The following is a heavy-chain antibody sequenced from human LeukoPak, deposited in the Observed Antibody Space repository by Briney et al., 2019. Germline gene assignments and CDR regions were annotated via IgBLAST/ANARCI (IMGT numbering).Heavy chain of an antibody. D-gene: IGHD3-3*01. V-gene: IGHV3-21*01. CDR1: GFAFSTYS. CDR3: ESQRFGATDY. CDR2: ISGKSDYI. J-gene: IGHJ4*02. Sequence: GGSLRLSCAASGFAFSTYSMNWVRQAPGKGLEWVSSISGKSDYIYYADSVEGRFAVSRDNAKNSLFLQMNSLRAEDTAVYYCESQRFGATDYWGQGTLVTVSS.